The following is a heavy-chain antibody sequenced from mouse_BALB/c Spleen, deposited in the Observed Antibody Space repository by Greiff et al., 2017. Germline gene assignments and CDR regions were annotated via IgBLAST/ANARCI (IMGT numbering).Heavy chain of an antibody. V-gene: IGHV2-9*02. CDR2: IWAGGST. J-gene: IGHJ4*01. D-gene: IGHD2-14*01. CDR3: ARDRGGTAYAMDY. Sequence: VKLVESGPGLVAASQSLSITCTVSGFSLTSYGVHWVRQPPGKGLEWLGVIWAGGSTNYNSALMSRLSISKDNSKSQVFLKMNSLQTDDTAMYYCARDRGGTAYAMDYWGQGTSVTVSS. CDR1: GFSLTSYG.